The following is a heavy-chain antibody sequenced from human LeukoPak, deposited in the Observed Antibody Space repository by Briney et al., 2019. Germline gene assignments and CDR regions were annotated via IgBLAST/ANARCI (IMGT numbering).Heavy chain of an antibody. CDR1: GYTFTSYG. CDR3: ARESLCSSTSCLVSDY. J-gene: IGHJ4*02. V-gene: IGHV1-18*01. Sequence: ASVKVSCKASGYTFTSYGIGWVRQAPGQGLEWMGWISAYNGNTNYAQKLQGRVTMTTDTSTSTAYMELRSLRSDDTAVYYCARESLCSSTSCLVSDYWGQGTLVTVSS. CDR2: ISAYNGNT. D-gene: IGHD2-2*01.